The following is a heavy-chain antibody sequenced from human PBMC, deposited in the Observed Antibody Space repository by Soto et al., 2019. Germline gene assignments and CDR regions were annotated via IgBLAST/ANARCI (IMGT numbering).Heavy chain of an antibody. CDR3: VASGVGSPCYMDV. Sequence: QVQLVESGGGVVQPGRSLSLSCAASGFTFSSYGMHWVRQAPGKGLEWVAVIWYNGSNKYYADSVKGRFTISRDNSKNMLYLQMNSLRAEDTAVYYCVASGVGSPCYMDVWGKGTTVTVSS. V-gene: IGHV3-33*01. J-gene: IGHJ6*03. CDR2: IWYNGSNK. CDR1: GFTFSSYG. D-gene: IGHD1-26*01.